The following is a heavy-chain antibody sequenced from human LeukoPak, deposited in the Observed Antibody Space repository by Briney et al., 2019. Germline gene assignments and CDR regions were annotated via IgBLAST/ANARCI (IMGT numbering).Heavy chain of an antibody. Sequence: PGGSLRLSCAASGFTFSSYWMSWVRQAPGKGLEWVANINQDGRGDYYADSVKGRFTISRDNAKNSLYLQLSSLRAEDTAVYYCARGTYDGSGYYLPYWGQGTLVTVSS. D-gene: IGHD3-22*01. V-gene: IGHV3-7*01. CDR1: GFTFSSYW. CDR3: ARGTYDGSGYYLPY. J-gene: IGHJ4*02. CDR2: INQDGRGD.